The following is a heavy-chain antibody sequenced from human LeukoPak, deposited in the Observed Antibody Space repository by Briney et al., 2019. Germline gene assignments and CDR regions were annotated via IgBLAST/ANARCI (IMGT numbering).Heavy chain of an antibody. V-gene: IGHV4-59*01. CDR1: GGPIIASY. CDR2: THYSGTG. CDR3: ARVRFYDTTGYSTSYYLDY. Sequence: PSETLSLTCAVSGGPIIASYWSWIRQPPGKGLEWIGYTHYSGTGNYNPPLKSRVTISIDTSKNRFSLRLTSVTAADTAVYYCARVRFYDTTGYSTSYYLDYWGQGALVTASS. J-gene: IGHJ4*02. D-gene: IGHD3-22*01.